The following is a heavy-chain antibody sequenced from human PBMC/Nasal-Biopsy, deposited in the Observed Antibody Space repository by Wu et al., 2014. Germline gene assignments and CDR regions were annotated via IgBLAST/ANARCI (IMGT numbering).Heavy chain of an antibody. V-gene: IGHV2-70*01. D-gene: IGHD2-15*01. CDR3: ARIVRDCSGGRCYSLGVDY. Sequence: ALVKPTQTLTLTCTFSGFSLSTSGMCVTWIRQPPGKALEWLALIDWDDDKYYSTSLETRLTVSKDTSKNQVVLTVTNMDPVDTATYYCARIVRDCSGGRCYSLGVDYWGQGTLVTVSS. CDR2: IDWDDDK. J-gene: IGHJ4*02. CDR1: GFSLSTSGMC.